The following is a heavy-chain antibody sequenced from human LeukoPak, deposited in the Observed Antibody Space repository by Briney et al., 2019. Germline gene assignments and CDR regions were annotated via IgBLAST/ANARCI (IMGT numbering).Heavy chain of an antibody. CDR1: GGSISSGGYY. CDR3: ARGDLPAAIVWSTRPYYMDV. CDR2: IYYSGST. V-gene: IGHV4-31*03. J-gene: IGHJ6*03. D-gene: IGHD2-2*02. Sequence: SETLSLTCTVSGGSISSGGYYWSWIRQHPGKGLEWIGYIYYSGSTYYNPSLKSRVTISVDTSKNQFSLKLSSVTAADTAVYYCARGDLPAAIVWSTRPYYMDVWGKWTTVTLSS.